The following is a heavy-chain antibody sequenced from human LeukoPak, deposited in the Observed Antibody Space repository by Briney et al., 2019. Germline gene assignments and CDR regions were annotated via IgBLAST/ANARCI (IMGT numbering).Heavy chain of an antibody. CDR1: GGSISSYY. Sequence: SETLSLTCTVSGGSISSYYWSWIRQPPGKGLEWIGYIYYSGSTNYNPSPKSRVTISVDTSKNQFSLKLSSVTAADTAVYYCARALGDGYNWDFDYWGQGTLVTVSS. CDR3: ARALGDGYNWDFDY. D-gene: IGHD5-24*01. CDR2: IYYSGST. J-gene: IGHJ4*02. V-gene: IGHV4-59*01.